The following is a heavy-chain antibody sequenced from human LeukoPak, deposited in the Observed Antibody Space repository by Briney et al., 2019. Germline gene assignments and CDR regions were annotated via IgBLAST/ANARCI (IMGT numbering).Heavy chain of an antibody. J-gene: IGHJ6*02. CDR1: GGSLSCYF. CDR2: IYYSGSS. CDR3: VRVPYYYDSSGYYNYYGMDV. D-gene: IGHD3-22*01. V-gene: IGHV4-59*01. Sequence: SETLSLTRTGSGGSLSCYFWSWIGQPPGKGLEGIGYIYYSGSSYYNLPLLSRVTISVVPCKHQFSLKLSSVTAADTVVYYCVRVPYYYDSSGYYNYYGMDVWGQGTTVTVSS.